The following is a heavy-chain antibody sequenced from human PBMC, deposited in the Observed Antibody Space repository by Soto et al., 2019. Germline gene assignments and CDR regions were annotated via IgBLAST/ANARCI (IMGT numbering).Heavy chain of an antibody. Sequence: PSETLSLTCAVSGGSISSGGYSWSWIRQSPGKGLEWIGYIYHSGSTYYNPSLKSRVTISVDRSKNQFSLKLSSVTAADTAVYYCARGSSGSYYEDYYYGMDVWGQGTTVTVSS. J-gene: IGHJ6*02. V-gene: IGHV4-30-2*06. CDR1: GGSISSGGYS. D-gene: IGHD1-26*01. CDR3: ARGSSGSYYEDYYYGMDV. CDR2: IYHSGST.